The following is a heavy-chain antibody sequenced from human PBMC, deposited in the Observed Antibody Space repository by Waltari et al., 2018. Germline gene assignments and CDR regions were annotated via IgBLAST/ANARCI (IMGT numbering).Heavy chain of an antibody. Sequence: EVQLVETGGGFIQPGGSLRLSCAVSGFAVRDNYMSWVRQAPGKGLGWVSVIYSGASTYYVDSVKGRFTISRDTSKNTVYLQMNSLRGEDTAVYFCASHYCSGGSCYFDYWGQGTLVTVSS. V-gene: IGHV3-53*02. CDR1: GFAVRDNY. D-gene: IGHD2-15*01. J-gene: IGHJ4*02. CDR2: IYSGAST. CDR3: ASHYCSGGSCYFDY.